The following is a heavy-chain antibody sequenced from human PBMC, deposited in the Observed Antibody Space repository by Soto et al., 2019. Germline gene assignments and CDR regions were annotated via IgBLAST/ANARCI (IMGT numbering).Heavy chain of an antibody. CDR1: GFTFSSDS. J-gene: IGHJ5*01. CDR3: AGDPPTVTTLDWFDY. CDR2: ISSSGSFM. D-gene: IGHD1-7*01. Sequence: GGSLRLSCAASGFTFSSDSMGWVRQAPGKGLEWVSSISSSGSFMNYADSVKGRFTISRDNAKNSLYLQMSSLKDEDTAVYYCAGDPPTVTTLDWFDYWGHGTLVTGYS. V-gene: IGHV3-21*01.